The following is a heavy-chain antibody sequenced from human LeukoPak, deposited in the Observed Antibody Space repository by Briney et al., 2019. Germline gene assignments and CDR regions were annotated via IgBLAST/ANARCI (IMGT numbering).Heavy chain of an antibody. CDR2: INSDGSST. CDR3: ARESGYSSGWHNYNWFDP. CDR1: GFTFSSYW. D-gene: IGHD6-19*01. J-gene: IGHJ5*02. Sequence: GGSLRLSCAASGFTFSSYWMHWVRQAPGKGLVWVSRINSDGSSTSYADSVKGRFTISRDNAKSTLYLQMNSLRAEDTAVYYCARESGYSSGWHNYNWFDPWGQGTLVTVSS. V-gene: IGHV3-74*01.